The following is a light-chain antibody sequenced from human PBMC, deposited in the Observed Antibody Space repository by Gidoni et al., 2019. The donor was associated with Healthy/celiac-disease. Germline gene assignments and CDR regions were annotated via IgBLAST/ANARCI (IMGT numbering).Light chain of an antibody. J-gene: IGKJ2*01. CDR1: QSISSY. CDR3: QPSYSTPYT. Sequence: DIQMTHSPSSLSASVGDRVTIPCRASQSISSYLNWYQQKPGKAPKLLIYAASSLQSGVPSRVSGSGSGTDFTLTISSLQPEDFATYYCQPSYSTPYTFGQGTKLEIK. V-gene: IGKV1-39*01. CDR2: AAS.